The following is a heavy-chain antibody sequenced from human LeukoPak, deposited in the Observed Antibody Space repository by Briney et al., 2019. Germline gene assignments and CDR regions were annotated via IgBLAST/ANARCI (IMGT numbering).Heavy chain of an antibody. D-gene: IGHD4-23*01. CDR1: GGSISSGGYF. CDR3: ARDSPDSCGHWSFDY. CDR2: ISYSGFT. V-gene: IGHV4-31*11. J-gene: IGHJ4*02. Sequence: SETLSLTCAVSGGSISSGGYFWSWIRHHPRKGLEWIGYISYSGFTQYNPSLQNRVTISIDTSKKQFSLKLTSVTAADTAVYYCARDSPDSCGHWSFDYWGQGTLVTVSS.